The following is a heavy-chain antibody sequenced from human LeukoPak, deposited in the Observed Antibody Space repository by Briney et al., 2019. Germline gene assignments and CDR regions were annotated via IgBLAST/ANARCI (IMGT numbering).Heavy chain of an antibody. V-gene: IGHV1-18*01. CDR3: ARDTGDYYDILTSRKTFDI. CDR2: ISAYNGNT. CDR1: GYTFTSYG. J-gene: IGHJ3*02. Sequence: ASVKVSCKASGYTFTSYGISWVRQAPGQGLEWMGWISAYNGNTNYAQKLQGGVTMTTDTSTSTAYMELRSLRSDDTAVYYCARDTGDYYDILTSRKTFDIWGQGTMVTVSS. D-gene: IGHD3-9*01.